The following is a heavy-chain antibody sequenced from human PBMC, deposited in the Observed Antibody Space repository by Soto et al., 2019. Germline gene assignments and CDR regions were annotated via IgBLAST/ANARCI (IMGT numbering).Heavy chain of an antibody. V-gene: IGHV5-51*01. Sequence: GESLKISCKGSGYIFTNYWIVWVRQMPGKGLEWMGIIHGGDSNTRYSPSFDGQVTISTDKSINTAYLQWSSLKASDTAMYYCARRVTSSTGWDYWGQGTLVTVSS. CDR1: GYIFTNYW. J-gene: IGHJ4*02. CDR3: ARRVTSSTGWDY. CDR2: IHGGDSNT. D-gene: IGHD6-19*01.